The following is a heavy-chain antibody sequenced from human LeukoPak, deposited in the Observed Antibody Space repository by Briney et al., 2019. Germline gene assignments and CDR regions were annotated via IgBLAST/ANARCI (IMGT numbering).Heavy chain of an antibody. V-gene: IGHV3-30-3*01. CDR2: ISYDGSNK. Sequence: PGGSLRLSCAASGFTFSSYAMHWVRQAPGKGLEWVAVISYDGSNKYYADSVKGRFTISRDNSKNTLYLQMNSLRAEDTAVYYCASDEWNFDYWGQGTLVTVSS. CDR1: GFTFSSYA. J-gene: IGHJ4*02. CDR3: ASDEWNFDY. D-gene: IGHD3-3*01.